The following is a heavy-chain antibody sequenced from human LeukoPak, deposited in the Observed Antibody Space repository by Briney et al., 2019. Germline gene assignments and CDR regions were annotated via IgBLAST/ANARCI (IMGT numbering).Heavy chain of an antibody. CDR3: ARRGMKTIAAANDY. D-gene: IGHD6-25*01. CDR1: GYSFTSYW. Sequence: GESLKISCKGSGYSFTSYWIVWVRQMPGKGLEWMGSIYPGDSDTRYSPSFQGPVTISADKSISTAYLQWTSLKASDSAMYYCARRGMKTIAAANDYWGQGTLVTVSS. J-gene: IGHJ4*02. V-gene: IGHV5-51*01. CDR2: IYPGDSDT.